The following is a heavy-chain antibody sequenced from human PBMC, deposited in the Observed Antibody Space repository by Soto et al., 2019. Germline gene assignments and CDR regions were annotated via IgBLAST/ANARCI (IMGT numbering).Heavy chain of an antibody. V-gene: IGHV3-33*05. J-gene: IGHJ6*02. CDR3: ARVFTVTDYYYYGMDV. Sequence: GGSLRLSCRTSGCTFSSYGMHWVRQAPGKGLEWVSAISGGGGSTDYADSVKGRFTISRDNAKNPLYLQMNSLRAEDTALYYCARVFTVTDYYYYGMDVWGQGTTVTVSS. D-gene: IGHD4-17*01. CDR1: GCTFSSYG. CDR2: ISGGGGST.